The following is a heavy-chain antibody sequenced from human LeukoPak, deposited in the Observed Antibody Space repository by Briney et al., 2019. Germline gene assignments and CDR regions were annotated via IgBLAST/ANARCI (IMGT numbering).Heavy chain of an antibody. CDR1: GFTFSSYW. CDR2: IKQDGSEK. Sequence: GGSLRLSCAASGFTFSSYWISWVRQAPGKGLEWVANIKQDGSEKYYVDSVKGRFTISRDNAKNSLYLQMNSLRAEDTAVYYCARDTPDSDYWGQGTLVTVSS. D-gene: IGHD2-15*01. CDR3: ARDTPDSDY. V-gene: IGHV3-7*01. J-gene: IGHJ4*02.